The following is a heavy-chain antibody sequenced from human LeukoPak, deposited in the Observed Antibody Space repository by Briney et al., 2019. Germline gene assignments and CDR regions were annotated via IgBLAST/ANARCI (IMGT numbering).Heavy chain of an antibody. V-gene: IGHV3-30*03. D-gene: IGHD3-9*01. CDR1: GFTFSSYG. CDR2: ISYDGSNK. J-gene: IGHJ4*02. CDR3: ARGPDYDILTGYYTRGFDY. Sequence: PGGSLRLSCAASGFTFSSYGMHWVRQAPGKGLEWVAVISYDGSNKYYADSVKGRFTISRDNSKNTLYLQMNSLRAEDTAVYYCARGPDYDILTGYYTRGFDYWGQGTLVTVSS.